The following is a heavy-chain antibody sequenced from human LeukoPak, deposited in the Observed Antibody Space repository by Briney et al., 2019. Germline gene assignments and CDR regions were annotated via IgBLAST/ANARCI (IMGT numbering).Heavy chain of an antibody. Sequence: SETLSLTCAVSGASISTYYWSWIRQPPGKGLEWIGYIYYSGNTNYNSSLKSRVTISVDTSKNQFSLKQSPLTAADTAVYFCARHGWIQLGFSGTGHFYYWGQGTLVTVSS. D-gene: IGHD5-18*01. CDR1: GASISTYY. J-gene: IGHJ4*02. V-gene: IGHV4-59*08. CDR2: IYYSGNT. CDR3: ARHGWIQLGFSGTGHFYY.